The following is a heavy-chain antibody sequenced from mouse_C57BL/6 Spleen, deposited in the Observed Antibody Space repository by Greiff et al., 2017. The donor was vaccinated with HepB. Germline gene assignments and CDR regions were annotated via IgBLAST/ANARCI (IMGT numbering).Heavy chain of an antibody. CDR1: GFNIKDYY. D-gene: IGHD1-1*01. V-gene: IGHV14-1*01. J-gene: IGHJ1*03. CDR3: ATDGSSPWYFDV. CDR2: IDPEDGDT. Sequence: EVQLQQSGAELVRPGASVKLSCTASGFNIKDYYMHWVKQRPEQGLEWIGRIDPEDGDTEYAPKFQGKATMTADTSSNTAYLPLSSLTSEDTAVYYCATDGSSPWYFDVWGTGTTVTVSS.